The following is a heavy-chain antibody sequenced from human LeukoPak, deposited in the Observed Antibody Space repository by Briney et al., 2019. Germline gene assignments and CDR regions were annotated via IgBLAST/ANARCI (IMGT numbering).Heavy chain of an antibody. J-gene: IGHJ5*02. CDR2: IYYSGST. CDR3: ARERITMVRGGGWFDP. Sequence: PSETLSLTCTVSGGSINSSSYYWAWIRQPPGKGLEWIGNIYYSGSTYYNPSLKSRLTISVDTSKNQFSLKLSSVTAADTAVYYCARERITMVRGGGWFDPWGQGTLVTVSS. CDR1: GGSINSSSYY. D-gene: IGHD3-10*01. V-gene: IGHV4-39*07.